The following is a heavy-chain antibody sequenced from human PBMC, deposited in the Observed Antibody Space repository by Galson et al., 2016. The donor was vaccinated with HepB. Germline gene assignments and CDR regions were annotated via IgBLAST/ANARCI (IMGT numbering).Heavy chain of an antibody. CDR2: INSASGDT. J-gene: IGHJ4*02. D-gene: IGHD4/OR15-4a*01. Sequence: ASGYTFSSYAIHWLRQAPGQRLEWMGWINSASGDTTYSQRFQDRLTIARDTSATTAYMELSGLRSEDTAVYFCAKGAGGYYDYWGQGTLGTVSS. CDR1: GYTFSSYA. CDR3: AKGAGGYYDY. V-gene: IGHV1-3*01.